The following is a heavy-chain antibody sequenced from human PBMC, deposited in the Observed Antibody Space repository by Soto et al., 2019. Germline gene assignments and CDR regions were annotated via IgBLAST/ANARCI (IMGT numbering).Heavy chain of an antibody. Sequence: GASVKVSCKVSGYTLTELSMHWVRQAPGKGLEWMGGFDPEDGETIYAQKFQGRVTMTEDTSTDTAYMELSSLRSEDTAVYYCATDRRLSSSSWPPYYYYGMDVWGQRTTVTVSS. J-gene: IGHJ6*02. D-gene: IGHD6-13*01. CDR2: FDPEDGET. V-gene: IGHV1-24*01. CDR1: GYTLTELS. CDR3: ATDRRLSSSSWPPYYYYGMDV.